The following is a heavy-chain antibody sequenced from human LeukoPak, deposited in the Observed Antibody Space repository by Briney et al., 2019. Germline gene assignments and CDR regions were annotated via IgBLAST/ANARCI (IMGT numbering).Heavy chain of an antibody. V-gene: IGHV4-61*02. Sequence: TLSLTCTVSGGSISSGSYYWSWILQPAGKGLEWIGRIYTSGSTNYNPSLKSRVTISVDTSKNQFSLKLSSVTAADTAVYYCARDRSDYVWGSYRSTSFDYWGQGTLVTVSS. CDR3: ARDRSDYVWGSYRSTSFDY. CDR1: GGSISSGSYY. CDR2: IYTSGST. D-gene: IGHD3-16*02. J-gene: IGHJ4*02.